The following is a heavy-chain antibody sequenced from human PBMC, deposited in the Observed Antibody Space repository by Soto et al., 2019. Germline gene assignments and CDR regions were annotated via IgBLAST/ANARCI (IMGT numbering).Heavy chain of an antibody. CDR3: ARGKVVRGSYVSLEY. J-gene: IGHJ4*02. CDR1: GGSFSGYY. CDR2: INHSGST. D-gene: IGHD3-10*01. Sequence: QVQLQQWGAGLLKSSETLSLTCAVYGGSFSGYYWSWIRQPPGKGLEWIGEINHSGSTNYNPSLKSRVTSSVDTSKNQFSLKLRSVTAADTAVYYCARGKVVRGSYVSLEYWGQGTLVTVSS. V-gene: IGHV4-34*01.